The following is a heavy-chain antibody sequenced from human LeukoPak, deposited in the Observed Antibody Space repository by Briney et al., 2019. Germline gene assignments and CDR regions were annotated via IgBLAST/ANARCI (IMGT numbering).Heavy chain of an antibody. V-gene: IGHV3-23*01. CDR2: ISGSGGNT. D-gene: IGHD1-26*01. CDR1: GFTFSNYA. CDR3: AKEAGGASWSFLFDH. Sequence: PGGSLRLSCAASGFTFSNYAMTWVRQAPGKGLEWVSGISGSGGNTYYADSAKGRFTISRDNPKNTLYLQMNSLISEDKAIYYCAKEAGGASWSFLFDHWGQGTLVTVSS. J-gene: IGHJ4*02.